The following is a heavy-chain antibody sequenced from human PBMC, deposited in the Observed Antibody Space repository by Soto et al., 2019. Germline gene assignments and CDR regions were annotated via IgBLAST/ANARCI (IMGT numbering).Heavy chain of an antibody. V-gene: IGHV3-30*03. CDR3: GVGYFDN. J-gene: IGHJ4*02. CDR2: ISYDGSNK. Sequence: PGGSLRLSCAASGFTFSSYGMHWVRQAPGKGLEWVAVISYDGSNKYYADSVKGRFTISRDNSKNTLYLQMNSLRAEDTAVYYWGVGYFDNGGREPVVTVS. CDR1: GFTFSSYG. D-gene: IGHD1-26*01.